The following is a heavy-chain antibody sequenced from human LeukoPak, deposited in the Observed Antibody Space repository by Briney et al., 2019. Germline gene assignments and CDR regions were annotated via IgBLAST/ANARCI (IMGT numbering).Heavy chain of an antibody. D-gene: IGHD3-10*01. CDR2: IKQDGSEK. Sequence: PGGSLRLSCSASGFTFSNYWMSWVRQAPRKGREWVANIKQDGSEKYYVDSVKGRFTISRDNAKNSLYLQMNSLRAEDTAVYYCARDKGAGENFDYWGQGALVTVSS. V-gene: IGHV3-7*01. J-gene: IGHJ4*02. CDR3: ARDKGAGENFDY. CDR1: GFTFSNYW.